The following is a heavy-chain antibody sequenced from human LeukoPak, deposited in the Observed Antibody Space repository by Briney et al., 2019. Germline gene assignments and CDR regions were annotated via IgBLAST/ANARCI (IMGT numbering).Heavy chain of an antibody. CDR2: IYYSGST. V-gene: IGHV4-39*07. Sequence: SETLSLTCTVSGGSISSSSYYWGWIRQPPGRGLEWIGSIYYSGSTYYNPSLKSRVTISVDTSKNQFSLKLSSVTAADTAVYYCARDRPRVTTRDWFDPWGQGTLVTVSS. CDR1: GGSISSSSYY. CDR3: ARDRPRVTTRDWFDP. D-gene: IGHD4-17*01. J-gene: IGHJ5*02.